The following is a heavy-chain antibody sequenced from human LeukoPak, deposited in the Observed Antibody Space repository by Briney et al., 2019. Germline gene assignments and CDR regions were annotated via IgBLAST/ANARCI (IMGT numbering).Heavy chain of an antibody. V-gene: IGHV4-59*01. J-gene: IGHJ4*02. CDR3: ARGYYDFL. CDR2: IYYSGST. Sequence: SETLSLTCTVSGGSISSYYWTWIRQPPGKGLEWIGYIYYSGSTNYNPSLKSRVTISVDTSKNQFSLNLTSVTAADTAVYYCARGYYDFLWGQGTLVTVSS. CDR1: GGSISSYY. D-gene: IGHD3-3*01.